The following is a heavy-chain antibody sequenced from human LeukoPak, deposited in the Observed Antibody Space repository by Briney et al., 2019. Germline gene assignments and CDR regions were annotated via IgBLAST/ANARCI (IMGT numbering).Heavy chain of an antibody. Sequence: GESLKISCKGSGYSFTSYWIGWVRQMPGKGLEWMGIIYPDDSDTRYSPSFQGQVTISADKSISTAYPQWSSLKASDTAMYYCARHSPGYCTNGVCYTPADYWGQGTLVTVSS. CDR1: GYSFTSYW. CDR2: IYPDDSDT. CDR3: ARHSPGYCTNGVCYTPADY. V-gene: IGHV5-51*01. J-gene: IGHJ4*02. D-gene: IGHD2-8*01.